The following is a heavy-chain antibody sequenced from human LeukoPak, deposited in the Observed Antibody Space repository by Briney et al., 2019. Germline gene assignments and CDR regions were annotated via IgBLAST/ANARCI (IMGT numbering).Heavy chain of an antibody. CDR3: ARRKGHYDDRNWFDP. Sequence: GESLKISCKGSGYSFTSYWIGWARQMPGKGLEWMGIIYPGDSDTRYSPSFQGQVTISADKSISTAYLQWSSLKASDTAMYYCARRKGHYDDRNWFDPWGQGTLVTVSS. CDR1: GYSFTSYW. CDR2: IYPGDSDT. J-gene: IGHJ5*02. D-gene: IGHD3-22*01. V-gene: IGHV5-51*01.